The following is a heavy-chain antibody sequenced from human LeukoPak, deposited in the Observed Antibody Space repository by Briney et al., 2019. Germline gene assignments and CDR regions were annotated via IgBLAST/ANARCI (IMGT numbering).Heavy chain of an antibody. V-gene: IGHV3-30-3*01. Sequence: GGSLRLSCAASGFTFSSYAMHWVRQAPGKGLEWVAVISYDGSNKYYADSVKGRFTISRDNSKNTLYLQMNSLRAEDTAVYYCAKDPFPRPGVTPNNYFDYWGQGTLVTVSS. CDR2: ISYDGSNK. CDR1: GFTFSSYA. D-gene: IGHD3-10*01. J-gene: IGHJ4*02. CDR3: AKDPFPRPGVTPNNYFDY.